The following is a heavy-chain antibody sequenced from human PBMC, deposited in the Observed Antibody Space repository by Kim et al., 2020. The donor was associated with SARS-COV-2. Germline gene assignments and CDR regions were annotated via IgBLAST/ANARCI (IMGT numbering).Heavy chain of an antibody. J-gene: IGHJ5*02. V-gene: IGHV3-33*01. CDR1: GFTFSSYG. D-gene: IGHD3-16*01. Sequence: GGSLRLSCAASGFTFSSYGMHWVRQAPGKGLEWVAVIWYDGSNKYYADSVKGRFTISRDNSKNTLYLQMNSLRAEDTAVYYCARGDVWADYAPWFDPWGQGTLVTVSS. CDR3: ARGDVWADYAPWFDP. CDR2: IWYDGSNK.